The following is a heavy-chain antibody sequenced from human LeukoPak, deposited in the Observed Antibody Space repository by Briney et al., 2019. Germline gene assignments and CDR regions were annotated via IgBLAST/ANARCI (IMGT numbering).Heavy chain of an antibody. D-gene: IGHD2-8*01. J-gene: IGHJ4*02. CDR1: GFTFSSYS. CDR3: ARAPPYTIPTFDY. V-gene: IGHV3-21*01. Sequence: PGGSLRLSCAASGFTFSSYSMNWVRQAPGKGLEWVSSISSSSSYIYYADSVKGRFTISRDNAKNSLYLQMNSLRTEDTAVYYCARAPPYTIPTFDYWGQGTLVTVSS. CDR2: ISSSSSYI.